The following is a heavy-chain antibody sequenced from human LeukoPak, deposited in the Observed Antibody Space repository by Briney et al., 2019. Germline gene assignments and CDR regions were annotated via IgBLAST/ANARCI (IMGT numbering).Heavy chain of an antibody. D-gene: IGHD1-1*01. CDR3: ARGATDVTRWFDP. J-gene: IGHJ5*02. V-gene: IGHV3-7*01. Sequence: GESLRLSCAASGFTFTTYWMSWVRQAPGKGLEWVANIKQDGTEKYYVDSVKGRFTISRDNAKNSLYLQMNGLRAEDTAVYYCARGATDVTRWFDPWGQGTRVTVSS. CDR2: IKQDGTEK. CDR1: GFTFTTYW.